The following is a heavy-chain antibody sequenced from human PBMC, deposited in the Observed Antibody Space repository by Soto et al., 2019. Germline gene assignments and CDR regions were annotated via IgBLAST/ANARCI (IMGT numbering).Heavy chain of an antibody. CDR1: GFTFSSYW. CDR2: IKPDGGQK. V-gene: IGHV3-7*04. J-gene: IGHJ3*02. Sequence: GGSLRLSCAASGFTFSSYWMSWVRQAPGKGLEWVANIKPDGGQKWYVDSVKGRFTISRDNAKKSLYLQMNSLRAEDTAVYYCARGDYYDTSGPFSEAFDIWGQGTMVTVSS. CDR3: ARGDYYDTSGPFSEAFDI. D-gene: IGHD3-22*01.